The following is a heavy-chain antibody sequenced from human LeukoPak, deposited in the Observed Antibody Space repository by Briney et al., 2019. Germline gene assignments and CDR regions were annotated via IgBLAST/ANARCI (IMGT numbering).Heavy chain of an antibody. V-gene: IGHV1-2*02. J-gene: IGHJ6*02. Sequence: ASVKVSCKASGYSFTGYFVQWVRQAPGQGLEWMGWISPNSGDTNYAQKFQGRVTMTRDTSISTAYMELSRLRSDDAAVYYCARRFYYAMDVWGQGTTVTVSS. CDR3: ARRFYYAMDV. CDR1: GYSFTGYF. CDR2: ISPNSGDT. D-gene: IGHD3-16*01.